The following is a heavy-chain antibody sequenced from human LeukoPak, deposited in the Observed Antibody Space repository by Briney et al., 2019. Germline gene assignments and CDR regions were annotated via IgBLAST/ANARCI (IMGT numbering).Heavy chain of an antibody. V-gene: IGHV3-74*01. CDR1: GFTFSSYC. CDR2: ITGDESNA. CDR3: ARDYGMDV. J-gene: IGHJ6*02. Sequence: AGSLRLSCAASGFTFSSYCMHWVRQGPGKGLVWVSRITGDESNARYADSVKGRFTISRDNATNTVFLQMNSLRVEDTAVYYCARDYGMDVWGQGTTVTVSS.